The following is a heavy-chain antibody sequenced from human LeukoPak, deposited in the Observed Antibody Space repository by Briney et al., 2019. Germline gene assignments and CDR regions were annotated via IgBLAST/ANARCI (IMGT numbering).Heavy chain of an antibody. CDR1: GYTFTGYY. Sequence: ASVKVSCKASGYTFTGYYMHWVRQAPGQGLEWMGWINPNSGGTDYAQKFQGWVTMTRDTSISTAYMELSRLRSDDTAVYYCARSDTAMVMRYWGQGTLVTVSS. D-gene: IGHD5-18*01. CDR2: INPNSGGT. J-gene: IGHJ4*02. CDR3: ARSDTAMVMRY. V-gene: IGHV1-2*04.